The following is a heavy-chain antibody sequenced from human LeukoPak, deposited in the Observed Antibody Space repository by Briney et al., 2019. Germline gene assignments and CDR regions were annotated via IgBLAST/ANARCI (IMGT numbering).Heavy chain of an antibody. Sequence: GSSVKVSCKASGGTFSSYASSGVRQAPGQGLEGMGRIIPIFGTANYAQKFQGRVTITTDESTSTDYMELSSLRYEDTAVYYCGSGSYYDFWSGYSRYYYYYMDVWGKGTTVTVSS. CDR1: GGTFSSYA. CDR2: IIPIFGTA. CDR3: GSGSYYDFWSGYSRYYYYYMDV. D-gene: IGHD3-3*01. V-gene: IGHV1-69*05. J-gene: IGHJ6*03.